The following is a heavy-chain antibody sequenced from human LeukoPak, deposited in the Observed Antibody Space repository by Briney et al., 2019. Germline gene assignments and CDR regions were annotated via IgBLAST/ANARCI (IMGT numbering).Heavy chain of an antibody. CDR3: AKDGQSFNSMWDYLDS. V-gene: IGHV3-23*01. Sequence: GGSLRLSCAASGFDFSTYAMSWVRQAPGKGLEWVSGIGGGDTHYADSVKGRFTISRDNSKSTVELHMSSLRVEDTAVSYCAKDGQSFNSMWDYLDSWGRGTLVTVSS. CDR2: IGGGDT. J-gene: IGHJ4*02. CDR1: GFDFSTYA. D-gene: IGHD1-26*01.